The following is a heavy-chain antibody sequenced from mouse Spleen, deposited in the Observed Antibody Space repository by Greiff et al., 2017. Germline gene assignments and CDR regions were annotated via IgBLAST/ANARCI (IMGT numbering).Heavy chain of an antibody. V-gene: IGHV1-64*01. J-gene: IGHJ4*01. Sequence: QVQLQQPGAELVKPGASVKLSCKASGYTFTSYWMHWVKQRPGQGLEWIGMIHPNSGSTNYNEKFKSKATLSVDNSSSTAYMQLSSLTSEDSAVYYCANYYDGSYGRNMDYWGQGTSVTVSS. CDR1: GYTFTSYW. CDR2: IHPNSGST. D-gene: IGHD1-1*01. CDR3: ANYYDGSYGRNMDY.